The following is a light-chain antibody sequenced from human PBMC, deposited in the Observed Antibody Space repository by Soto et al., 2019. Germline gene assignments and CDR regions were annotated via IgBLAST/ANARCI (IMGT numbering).Light chain of an antibody. Sequence: QTLLTKPASLSGSPGQSITISCTGTNSDVGGYNYVSWYQQHPGKAPELMIYEVSHRPSGVSNRFSGSKSDNTGSLTISGLQAEDEADYYCSSYTSISTLYVFGTGTKVTVL. CDR1: NSDVGGYNY. V-gene: IGLV2-14*01. J-gene: IGLJ1*01. CDR2: EVS. CDR3: SSYTSISTLYV.